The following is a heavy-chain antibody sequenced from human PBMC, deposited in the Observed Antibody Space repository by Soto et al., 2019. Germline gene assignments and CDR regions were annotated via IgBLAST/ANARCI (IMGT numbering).Heavy chain of an antibody. CDR3: ARVWHSGVILARFDY. CDR1: GYTFTSYG. J-gene: IGHJ4*02. Sequence: QVQLVQSGAEVKKPGASVKVSCKASGYTFTSYGISWVRQAPGQGLEWMGWISVYNGNTNYAQKLQGRVTMTTDTSTSTAYMELRSLRSDDTAVYYCARVWHSGVILARFDYWGQRTLVTVSS. CDR2: ISVYNGNT. V-gene: IGHV1-18*04. D-gene: IGHD3-10*01.